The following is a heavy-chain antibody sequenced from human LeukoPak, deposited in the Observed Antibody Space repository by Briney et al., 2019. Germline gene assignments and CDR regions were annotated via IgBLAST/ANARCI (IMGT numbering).Heavy chain of an antibody. CDR3: ATGGYTGHPRIGAFDS. V-gene: IGHV3-53*01. D-gene: IGHD5-24*01. J-gene: IGHJ4*02. CDR1: GFSVSYYY. Sequence: PGGSLRLSCAASGFSVSYYYMNWVRQAPGKGLEWVSVRFSNGETYYADSVKGRFTISRDDSKNTLYLQMNSLRVEDTAVYYCATGGYTGHPRIGAFDSWGQGALVTVSS. CDR2: RFSNGET.